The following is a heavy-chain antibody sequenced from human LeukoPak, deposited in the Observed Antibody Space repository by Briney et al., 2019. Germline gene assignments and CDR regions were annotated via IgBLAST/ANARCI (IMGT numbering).Heavy chain of an antibody. CDR3: AKSHIPRSPLQYYLDL. J-gene: IGHJ4*02. V-gene: IGHV3-23*01. Sequence: GGSLRLSCAASGFTFSRYAMSWLRQAPPKGLEWVSGVSVTGDITYYADSVKGRCPIARDNSRTTLYLQLNSLRADDTAAYYCAKSHIPRSPLQYYLDLWGQGAQVIVSS. D-gene: IGHD2-21*01. CDR2: VSVTGDIT. CDR1: GFTFSRYA.